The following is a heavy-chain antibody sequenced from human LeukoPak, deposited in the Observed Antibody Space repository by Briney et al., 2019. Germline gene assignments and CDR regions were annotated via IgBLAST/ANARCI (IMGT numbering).Heavy chain of an antibody. V-gene: IGHV5-51*01. CDR1: YW. J-gene: IGHJ4*02. CDR2: IYPGDSDT. Sequence: YWSWIRQPPGKGLEWIGYIYPGDSDTRYSPSFQGQVTISADKSISTAYLQWSSLKASDTAMYYCARHADSGSYFWGQGTLVTVSS. CDR3: ARHADSGSYF. D-gene: IGHD1-26*01.